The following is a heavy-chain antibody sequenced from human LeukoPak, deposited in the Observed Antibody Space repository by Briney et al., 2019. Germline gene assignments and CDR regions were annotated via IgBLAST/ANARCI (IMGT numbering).Heavy chain of an antibody. CDR2: TSGSI. Sequence: SETLSLTCAVSVASISSHYWSWIRQPPGKGLEWIGYTSGSISDNPSLKSRVAVSVDPSQNQVSLSLTSVTAADTAVYYCARVLAIFGLDTTDFYMDVWGKGTTVTVSS. J-gene: IGHJ6*03. V-gene: IGHV4-59*11. CDR3: ARVLAIFGLDTTDFYMDV. CDR1: VASISSHY. D-gene: IGHD3/OR15-3a*01.